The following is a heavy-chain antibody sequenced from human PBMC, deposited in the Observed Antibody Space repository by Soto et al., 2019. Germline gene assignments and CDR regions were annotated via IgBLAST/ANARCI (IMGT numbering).Heavy chain of an antibody. Sequence: SDTLSLTCTVSGGSISSGGYYWSWIRQHPGKGLEWIGYIYYSGSTYYNPSLKSRVTISVDTSKNQFSLKLSSVTAADTAVYYCARPGIMLGAFDIWGQGTMVTVS. D-gene: IGHD3-16*01. CDR1: GGSISSGGYY. J-gene: IGHJ3*02. CDR2: IYYSGST. CDR3: ARPGIMLGAFDI. V-gene: IGHV4-31*03.